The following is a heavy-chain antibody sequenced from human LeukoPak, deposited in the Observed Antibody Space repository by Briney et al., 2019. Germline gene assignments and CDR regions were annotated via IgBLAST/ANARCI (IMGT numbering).Heavy chain of an antibody. J-gene: IGHJ4*02. Sequence: ASVKVSCKSSGYTFIDYYIHWVRQAPGQGLEWMGWINPNSGATKYAQKFQGRVSMTRDTSIDTAYMDLTDLRSDDTAIFYCARVKKLMPEFEFWGQGTLVTVSS. D-gene: IGHD2-2*01. CDR1: GYTFIDYY. CDR3: ARVKKLMPEFEF. V-gene: IGHV1-2*02. CDR2: INPNSGAT.